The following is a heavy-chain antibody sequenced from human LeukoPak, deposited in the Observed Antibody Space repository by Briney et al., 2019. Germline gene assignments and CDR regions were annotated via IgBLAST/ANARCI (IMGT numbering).Heavy chain of an antibody. CDR1: GDSISTYY. CDR2: SYYSGIT. J-gene: IGHJ4*02. CDR3: ARGEPVDY. D-gene: IGHD1-14*01. Sequence: AETLSLTCTVSGDSISTYYWSWIRQSPGKGLEWIGYSYYSGITSYNPSLKSRVTMSVDESKNQLSLKVNSVTAADTAVYYCARGEPVDYWGQGALVTVSS. V-gene: IGHV4-59*01.